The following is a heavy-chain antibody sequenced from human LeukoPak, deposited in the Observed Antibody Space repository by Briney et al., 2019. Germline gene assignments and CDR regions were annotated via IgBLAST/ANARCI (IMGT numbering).Heavy chain of an antibody. D-gene: IGHD2-8*02. CDR2: ISYDGSNK. V-gene: IGHV3-30-3*01. CDR3: ARDGYCGQDSYYFDY. CDR1: GFTFSSYA. Sequence: GGSLRLSCAASGFTFSSYAMHWVRQAPGKGLEWVAVISYDGSNKYYADSVKGRFTISRDNSKNTLYLQMNSLRAEDTAVYYCARDGYCGQDSYYFDYWGQGTLVTVSS. J-gene: IGHJ4*02.